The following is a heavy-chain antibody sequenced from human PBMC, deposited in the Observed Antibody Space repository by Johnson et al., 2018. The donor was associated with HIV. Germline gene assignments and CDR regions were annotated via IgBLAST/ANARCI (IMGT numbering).Heavy chain of an antibody. Sequence: VLLVESGGGVVQPGRSLRLSCAASGFTFTSYTVSWVRQAPGKGLEWVSAISGSGASRYFADSVKGRFTISRDNSKNTLYLQMNSLRAEDTAVYYCAKDLQQPQRGEHALAQDAFDIWGQGTMVTVSS. D-gene: IGHD6-13*01. V-gene: IGHV3-23*04. CDR1: GFTFTSYT. CDR3: AKDLQQPQRGEHALAQDAFDI. CDR2: ISGSGASR. J-gene: IGHJ3*02.